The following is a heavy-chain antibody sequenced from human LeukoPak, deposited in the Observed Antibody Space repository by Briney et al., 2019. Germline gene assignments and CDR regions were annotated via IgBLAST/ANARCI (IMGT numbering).Heavy chain of an antibody. Sequence: PGGSLRLSCAASGLTFSSYWMSWVRQAPGKGLEWVANIKQDGSEKYYVDSVKGRFTISRDNAKNSLYLQMNSLRAEDTAVYYCARVSSKTLVRAVITKKNYYCYYMDVWGKGTTVTISS. CDR2: IKQDGSEK. CDR3: ARVSSKTLVRAVITKKNYYCYYMDV. J-gene: IGHJ6*03. CDR1: GLTFSSYW. V-gene: IGHV3-7*01. D-gene: IGHD3-10*01.